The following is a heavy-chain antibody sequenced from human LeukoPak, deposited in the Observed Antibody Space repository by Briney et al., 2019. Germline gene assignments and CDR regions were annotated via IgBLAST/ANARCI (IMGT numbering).Heavy chain of an antibody. CDR3: ASSNWAWVVVT. CDR1: GASISSYY. J-gene: IGHJ4*02. V-gene: IGHV4-34*01. Sequence: SETLSLTCTVSGASISSYYWSWVRQPPGKGLEWIGEINHSGSTNYSPSLKSRVTISVDTSKNQISLKLSSVTAADTAVYYCASSNWAWVVVTWGQGTLVTVSS. CDR2: INHSGST. D-gene: IGHD2-21*02.